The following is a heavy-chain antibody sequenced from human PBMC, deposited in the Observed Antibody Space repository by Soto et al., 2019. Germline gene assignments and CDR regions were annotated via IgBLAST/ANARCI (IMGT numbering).Heavy chain of an antibody. CDR2: VYYSGTT. J-gene: IGHJ4*02. V-gene: IGHV4-39*01. Sequence: QLQLQESGPGLVKPSETLSLACTVSGPSISRDSYYWDWIRQPPGKGLEWIGRVYYSGTTYYNPSLKRRVTVSVDTYNNQFSLNLRPVTAADTAVYCCARHVAYDSVWVNYEDKDYWGQGTGVTVSS. D-gene: IGHD3-16*01. CDR3: ARHVAYDSVWVNYEDKDY. CDR1: GPSISRDSYY.